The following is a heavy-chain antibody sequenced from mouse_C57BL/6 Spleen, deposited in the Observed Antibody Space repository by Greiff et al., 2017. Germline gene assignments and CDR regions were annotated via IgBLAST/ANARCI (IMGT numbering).Heavy chain of an antibody. J-gene: IGHJ2*01. Sequence: VQLQQPGAELVMPGASVKLSCKASGYTFTSYWMHWVKQRPGQGLEWIGEIDPSDSYTNYNQKFKGKSTLTVDKSSSTAYMQLSSLTSEDSAVYYCARDLTENFDYWGQGTTLTVSS. CDR1: GYTFTSYW. D-gene: IGHD1-1*01. CDR3: ARDLTENFDY. CDR2: IDPSDSYT. V-gene: IGHV1-69*01.